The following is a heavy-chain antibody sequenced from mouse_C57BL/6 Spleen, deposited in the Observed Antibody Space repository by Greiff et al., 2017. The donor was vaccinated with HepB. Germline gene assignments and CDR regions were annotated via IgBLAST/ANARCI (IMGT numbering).Heavy chain of an antibody. CDR1: GFSLSTSGMG. Sequence: QVTLKECGPGILQSSQTLSLTCSFSGFSLSTSGMGVSWIRQPSGKGLEWLAHIYWDDDKRYNPSLKSRLTISKDTSRNQVFLKITSVDTADTATYYCASYGNYGDYFDYWGQGTTLTVSS. V-gene: IGHV8-12*01. D-gene: IGHD2-1*01. CDR2: IYWDDDK. CDR3: ASYGNYGDYFDY. J-gene: IGHJ2*01.